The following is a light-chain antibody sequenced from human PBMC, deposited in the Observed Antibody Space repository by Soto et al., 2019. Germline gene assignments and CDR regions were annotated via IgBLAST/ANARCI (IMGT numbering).Light chain of an antibody. Sequence: EIGMTQSPATLSVSPGDTATLSCRASQSVSSSLAWYQQKPGQPPRLLIYGSSTRATGVPARFSGSGSGTEFTLTISRLQSEDFAVYYCQQYYNWRPRFGQGTKVDI. CDR1: QSVSSS. J-gene: IGKJ1*01. CDR3: QQYYNWRPR. CDR2: GSS. V-gene: IGKV3-15*01.